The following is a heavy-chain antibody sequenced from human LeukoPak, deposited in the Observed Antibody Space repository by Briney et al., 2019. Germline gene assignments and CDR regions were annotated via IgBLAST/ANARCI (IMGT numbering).Heavy chain of an antibody. CDR3: AEAASVRGVSY. V-gene: IGHV3-74*01. J-gene: IGHJ4*02. CDR1: GFTFSGYW. D-gene: IGHD3-10*01. CDR2: INGDGSTT. Sequence: GGSLRLSCAASGFTFSGYWMHWVRQAPGKGPLWVSHINGDGSTTNYADAVKSRFTISRDNAKNTLYLQMNSLRAEGTAVYYCAEAASVRGVSYWGQGTLVTVSS.